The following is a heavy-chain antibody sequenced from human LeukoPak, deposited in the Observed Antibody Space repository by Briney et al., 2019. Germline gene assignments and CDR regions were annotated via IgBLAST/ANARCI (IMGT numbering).Heavy chain of an antibody. Sequence: GGSLRLSCAASGFIFTTYTMIWVRQAPGKGLEWVAVISYDGSNKYYADSVKGRFTISRDNSKNTLYLQMNSLRAEDTAVYYCARGNLLTGYLLIRFDYWGQGTLVTVSS. CDR2: ISYDGSNK. V-gene: IGHV3-30-3*01. CDR3: ARGNLLTGYLLIRFDY. D-gene: IGHD3-9*01. J-gene: IGHJ4*02. CDR1: GFIFTTYT.